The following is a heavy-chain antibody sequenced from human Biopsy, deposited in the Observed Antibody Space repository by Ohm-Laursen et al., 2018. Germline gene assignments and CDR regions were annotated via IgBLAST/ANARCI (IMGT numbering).Heavy chain of an antibody. V-gene: IGHV4-39*01. CDR3: ARHLTGFWFDP. CDR1: GGSISSETNY. J-gene: IGHJ5*02. CDR2: IFYGGIT. Sequence: SQTLSLTCSVSGGSISSETNYWGWIRQPPGKGPEWIGSIFYGGITYYNPSLKSRVTISVDTSKNQFSLNLSSVTGADTAVYYCARHLTGFWFDPWGQGTLVTVSS. D-gene: IGHD7-27*01.